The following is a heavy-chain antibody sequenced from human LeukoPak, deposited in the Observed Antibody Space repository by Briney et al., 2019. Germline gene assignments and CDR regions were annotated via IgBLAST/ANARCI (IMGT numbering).Heavy chain of an antibody. Sequence: GGSLRLSCAASGFTFSSYEMNWVRQAPGKGLEWVANIKQDGSEKYYVDSVKGRFTISRDNAKNSLYLQMNSLRAEDTAVYYCARAIVVVTATLDYWGQGTLVTVSS. CDR2: IKQDGSEK. D-gene: IGHD2-21*02. CDR3: ARAIVVVTATLDY. V-gene: IGHV3-7*01. J-gene: IGHJ4*02. CDR1: GFTFSSYE.